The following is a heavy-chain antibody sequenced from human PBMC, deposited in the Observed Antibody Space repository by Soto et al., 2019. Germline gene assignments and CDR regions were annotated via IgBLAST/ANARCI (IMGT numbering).Heavy chain of an antibody. CDR3: ARAIAGYCSGGSCYADAFDI. CDR2: ISYDGSNK. J-gene: IGHJ3*02. V-gene: IGHV3-30-3*01. CDR1: GFTFSSYA. Sequence: QVQLVESGGGVVQPGRSLRLSCAASGFTFSSYAMHWVRQAPGKGLEWVAVISYDGSNKYYADSVKGRFTISRDNSKNTXYQXMNSLRAEDTAVYYCARAIAGYCSGGSCYADAFDIWGQGTMVTVSS. D-gene: IGHD2-15*01.